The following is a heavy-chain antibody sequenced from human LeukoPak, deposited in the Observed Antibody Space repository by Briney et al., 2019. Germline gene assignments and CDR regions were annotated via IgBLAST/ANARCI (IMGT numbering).Heavy chain of an antibody. Sequence: GGSLRLSCAASGFTFSNYAMSWVRQAPGKGLEWVSAISGSGGSTYYADSVKGRFTISRDNSKNTLYLQMNSLRAEDTAVYYCAKTSRAVTKLYYFDYWGQGTLVTVSS. CDR3: AKTSRAVTKLYYFDY. CDR1: GFTFSNYA. J-gene: IGHJ4*02. D-gene: IGHD4-11*01. V-gene: IGHV3-23*01. CDR2: ISGSGGST.